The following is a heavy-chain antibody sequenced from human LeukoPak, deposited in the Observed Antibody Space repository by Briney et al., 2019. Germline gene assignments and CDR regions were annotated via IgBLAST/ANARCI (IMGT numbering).Heavy chain of an antibody. D-gene: IGHD2-21*02. CDR2: INPSGGST. V-gene: IGHV1-46*01. J-gene: IGHJ4*02. CDR3: ARDLAGVTRDY. Sequence: ASVKVSCKASGYTFTSYCMHWVRQAPGQGLEWMGIINPSGGSTSYAQKFQGRVTMTRDTSTSTVYMELSSLRSEDTAVYYCARDLAGVTRDYWGQGTLVIVSS. CDR1: GYTFTSYC.